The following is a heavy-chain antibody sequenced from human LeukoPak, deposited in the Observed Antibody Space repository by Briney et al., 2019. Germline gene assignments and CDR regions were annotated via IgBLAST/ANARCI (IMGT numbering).Heavy chain of an antibody. CDR2: ITSPSSTI. CDR1: GFTFSGYS. V-gene: IGHV3-48*01. J-gene: IGHJ4*02. Sequence: GGSLRLSCAASGFTFSGYSMNWVRQAPGKGLEWVSYITSPSSTIYYADSVKGRFTISRDNAENSLYLQMNSLRAEDTAVYYCARDSSGTTFDYWGQGTLVTVSS. D-gene: IGHD1-7*01. CDR3: ARDSSGTTFDY.